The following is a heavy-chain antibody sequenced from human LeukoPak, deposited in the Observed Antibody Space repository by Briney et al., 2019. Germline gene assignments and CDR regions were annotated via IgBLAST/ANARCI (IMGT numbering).Heavy chain of an antibody. J-gene: IGHJ4*02. CDR1: GGSISSSSYY. Sequence: PSETLSLTCTVSGGSISSSSYYWGWIRQPPGKGLEWIGSIYYSGSTYYNPSLKSRVTISVDTSKNQFSLKLSSVTAADTAVYYCARHSTVTQACDYWGQGTLVTVSS. V-gene: IGHV4-39*01. CDR3: ARHSTVTQACDY. CDR2: IYYSGST. D-gene: IGHD4-11*01.